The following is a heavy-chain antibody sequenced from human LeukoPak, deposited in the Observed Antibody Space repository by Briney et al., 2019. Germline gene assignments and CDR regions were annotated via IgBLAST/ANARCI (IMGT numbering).Heavy chain of an antibody. CDR1: GYPFTTYE. D-gene: IGHD1-14*01. CDR2: VHPNSGST. CDR3: ARGPRNDP. V-gene: IGHV1-8*01. Sequence: ASVKVSCETSGYPFTTYEINWVRQAAGQGLEWMGWVHPNSGSTAYAQKFQGRVTMTRDTSISTAYMELSGLRSDDTAVYFCARGPRNDPWGQGTLVTVSS. J-gene: IGHJ5*02.